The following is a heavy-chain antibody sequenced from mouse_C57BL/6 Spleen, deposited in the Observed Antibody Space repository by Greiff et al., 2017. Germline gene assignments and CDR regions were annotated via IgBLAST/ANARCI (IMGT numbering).Heavy chain of an antibody. J-gene: IGHJ4*01. CDR3: ARNWDDYYAMDY. CDR1: GYAFSSSW. V-gene: IGHV1-82*01. CDR2: IYPGDGDT. D-gene: IGHD4-1*01. Sequence: VQLQESGPELVKPGASVKISCKASGYAFSSSWMNWVKQRPGKGLEWIGRIYPGDGDTNYNGKFKGKATLTADKSSSTAYMQLSSLTSADSAVYFCARNWDDYYAMDYWGQGTSVTVSS.